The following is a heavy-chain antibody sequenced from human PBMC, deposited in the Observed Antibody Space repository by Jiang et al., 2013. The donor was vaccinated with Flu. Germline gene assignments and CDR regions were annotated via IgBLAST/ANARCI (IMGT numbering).Heavy chain of an antibody. CDR3: ARPAHYDYYYGMDV. CDR2: IYPGDSDT. D-gene: IGHD3-10*01. J-gene: IGHJ6*02. V-gene: IGHV5-51*01. Sequence: LEWMGIIYPGDSDTRYSPSFQGQVTISADKSISTAYLQWSSLKASDTAMYYCARPAHYDYYYGMDVWGQGTTVTVSS.